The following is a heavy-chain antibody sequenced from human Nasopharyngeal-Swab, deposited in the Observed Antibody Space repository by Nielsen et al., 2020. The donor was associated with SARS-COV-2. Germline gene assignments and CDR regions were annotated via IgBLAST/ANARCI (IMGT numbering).Heavy chain of an antibody. J-gene: IGHJ6*02. Sequence: GGSLRLSCAASGFTFSSYGMHWVRQAPGKGLEWVAVISYDGSNKYYADSVKGRFTISRDNSKNTLYLQMNSLRAEDTAVYYCAKERWELLTYYGMDVWGQGTTVTVSS. CDR3: AKERWELLTYYGMDV. CDR2: ISYDGSNK. CDR1: GFTFSSYG. V-gene: IGHV3-30*18. D-gene: IGHD1-26*01.